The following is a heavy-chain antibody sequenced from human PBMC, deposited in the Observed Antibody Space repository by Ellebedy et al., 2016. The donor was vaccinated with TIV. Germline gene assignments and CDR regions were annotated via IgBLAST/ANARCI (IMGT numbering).Heavy chain of an antibody. CDR1: GYSFTNYW. J-gene: IGHJ3*02. CDR2: ISPADSHL. D-gene: IGHD3-16*01. CDR3: ARQSQGGGESGVFDI. V-gene: IGHV5-51*01. Sequence: GESLKISCQGFGYSFTNYWIVWVRQMPGKGLEWMGVISPADSHLRSSPSFQGQVTISADKSISTAYLPWSSLKASDSAMYYCARQSQGGGESGVFDIWGQGTLLTVSS.